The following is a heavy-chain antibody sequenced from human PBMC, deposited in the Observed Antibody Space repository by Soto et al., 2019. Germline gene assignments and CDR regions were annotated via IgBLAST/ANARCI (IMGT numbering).Heavy chain of an antibody. CDR1: GGSISSGGYY. Sequence: SETLSLTCTVSGGSISSGGYYWSWIRQHPGKGLEWIGYIYYSGSTYYNPSPKSRVTISVDTSKNQFSLKLSSVTAADTAVYYCARVPKLSHPNPPYLRGPYYFDYWGQGTLVTVSS. V-gene: IGHV4-31*03. CDR3: ARVPKLSHPNPPYLRGPYYFDY. D-gene: IGHD2-15*01. CDR2: IYYSGST. J-gene: IGHJ4*02.